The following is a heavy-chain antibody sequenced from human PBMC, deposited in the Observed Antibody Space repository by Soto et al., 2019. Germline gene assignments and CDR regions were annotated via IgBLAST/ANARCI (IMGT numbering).Heavy chain of an antibody. Sequence: QVQLVQSGAEVKKPGASVKVSCKASGYTFTSYYMHWVRQAPGQGLEWMGIINPSGGSTSYAQKFQGGVTMTRDTSTSTVYMELSSLRSEDTAVYYCARGPPLVVPAAIRPLGAFDIWGQGTMVTVSS. D-gene: IGHD2-2*02. CDR3: ARGPPLVVPAAIRPLGAFDI. J-gene: IGHJ3*02. CDR2: INPSGGST. V-gene: IGHV1-46*01. CDR1: GYTFTSYY.